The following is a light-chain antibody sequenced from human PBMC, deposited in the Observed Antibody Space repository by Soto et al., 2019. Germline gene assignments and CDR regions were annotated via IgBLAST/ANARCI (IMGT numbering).Light chain of an antibody. V-gene: IGLV1-47*02. Sequence: QSVLTQPPSASGTPGHRVTISCSGSSSNIGSNYVYWYQQLPGTAPKLLIYSNNQRPSGVPDRFSGSKSGTSASLAISGLRSEDEADYYCAAWDDSLSGYVFGTGTKLTVL. J-gene: IGLJ1*01. CDR1: SSNIGSNY. CDR3: AAWDDSLSGYV. CDR2: SNN.